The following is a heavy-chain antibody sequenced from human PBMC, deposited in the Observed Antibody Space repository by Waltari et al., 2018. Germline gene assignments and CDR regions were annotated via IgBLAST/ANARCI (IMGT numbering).Heavy chain of an antibody. CDR1: GFTFSNAW. D-gene: IGHD3-10*01. CDR3: TYGSTD. CDR2: IKSKTDGGTT. V-gene: IGHV3-15*01. Sequence: EVPLVESGGGLVKPGWSLRLSCSASGFTFSNAWMCWFRQAPGKGREWGGRIKSKTDGGTTDYAAPVKGRFTISRDDSKNTLYLQMNSLKTEDTAVYYCTYGSTDWGQGTLVTVSS. J-gene: IGHJ4*02.